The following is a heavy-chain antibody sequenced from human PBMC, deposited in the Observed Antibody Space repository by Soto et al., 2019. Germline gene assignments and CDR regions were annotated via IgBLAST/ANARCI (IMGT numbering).Heavy chain of an antibody. Sequence: SETLSLTCTVSGGSISSGGYYWSWIRQHPGKGLEWIGYIYYSGSTYYNPSLKSRVTISVDTSKNQFSLKLSSVTAAVTAVYYCASIRIYPSFYFDYWGQGTLVTVSS. V-gene: IGHV4-31*03. CDR1: GGSISSGGYY. CDR3: ASIRIYPSFYFDY. D-gene: IGHD2-15*01. CDR2: IYYSGST. J-gene: IGHJ4*02.